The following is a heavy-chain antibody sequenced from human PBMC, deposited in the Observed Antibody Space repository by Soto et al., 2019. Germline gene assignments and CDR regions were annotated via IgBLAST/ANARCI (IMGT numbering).Heavy chain of an antibody. CDR2: IIPIFGTA. CDR3: ARVRPRDIVVVPAATGYYYYGMDV. V-gene: IGHV1-69*06. J-gene: IGHJ6*02. D-gene: IGHD2-2*01. CDR1: GGTFSSYA. Sequence: QVQLVQSGAEVKKPGSSVKVSCKASGGTFSSYAISWVRQAPGQGLAWMGGIIPIFGTANYAQKFQGRVTITPDKSTSTAYMELSSLISEDTAVYYCARVRPRDIVVVPAATGYYYYGMDVWGQGTTVTVSS.